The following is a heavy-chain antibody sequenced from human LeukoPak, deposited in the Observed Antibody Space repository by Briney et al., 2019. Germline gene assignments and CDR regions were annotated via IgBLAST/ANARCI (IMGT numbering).Heavy chain of an antibody. J-gene: IGHJ5*02. Sequence: SETLSLTCTVSGGSISSGSYYWSWIRQPAGKGLEWIGRIYTSGSTNYNPSLKSRVTISVDKSKNQFSLKLSSVTAADTAVYYCARAVTVGGFDPWGQGTLVTVSS. V-gene: IGHV4-61*02. CDR2: IYTSGST. CDR3: ARAVTVGGFDP. CDR1: GGSISSGSYY.